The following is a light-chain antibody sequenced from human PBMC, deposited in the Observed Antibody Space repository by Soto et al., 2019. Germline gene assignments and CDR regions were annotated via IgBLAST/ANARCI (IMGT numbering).Light chain of an antibody. J-gene: IGLJ1*01. CDR1: SSDVGGYDY. V-gene: IGLV2-14*03. CDR2: DVS. CDR3: NSFTSSSTLV. Sequence: QSALTQPASLSGSPGQSITISCTGTSSDVGGYDYVSWYQQHSGKAPKLMIFDVSSRPSGVSNRFSGSKSGNTASLTISGLQAEDEADYYCNSFTSSSTLVFGTGTKVTVL.